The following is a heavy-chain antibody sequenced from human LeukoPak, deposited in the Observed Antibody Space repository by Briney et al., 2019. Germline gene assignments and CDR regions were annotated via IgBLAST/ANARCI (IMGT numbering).Heavy chain of an antibody. D-gene: IGHD1-26*01. CDR1: GFTFSSYS. J-gene: IGHJ4*02. V-gene: IGHV3-48*04. Sequence: PGGSLRLSCAASGFTFSSYSMNWVRQAPGKGLEWVSYISSSSSTIYYADSVKGRFTISRDSAKNTLYLQMNSLRAEDTALYYCARGRVGTIDFWGQGTLVTVSS. CDR3: ARGRVGTIDF. CDR2: ISSSSSTI.